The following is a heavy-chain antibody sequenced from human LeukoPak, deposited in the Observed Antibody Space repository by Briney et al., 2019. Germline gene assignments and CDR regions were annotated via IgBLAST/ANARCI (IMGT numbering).Heavy chain of an antibody. J-gene: IGHJ3*02. CDR2: ISSSGSTI. V-gene: IGHV3-11*04. Sequence: GGSLRLSCAASGFTFSDYYMSWIRQAPGKGLEWVSYISSSGSTIYYADSVKGRFTISRDNAKNSLYLQMNSLRAEDTAVYYCARDYCDSSGYPVGVFDIWGQGTMVTVSS. CDR3: ARDYCDSSGYPVGVFDI. CDR1: GFTFSDYY. D-gene: IGHD3-22*01.